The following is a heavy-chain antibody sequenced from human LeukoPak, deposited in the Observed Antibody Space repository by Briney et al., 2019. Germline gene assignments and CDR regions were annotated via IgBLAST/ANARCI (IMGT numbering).Heavy chain of an antibody. CDR3: AKTSSVAARGSFDI. Sequence: SETLSLTCSVSGYSISSCCFWGWIRRPPGKGLEWLGRIYNAGTTYLSPSLKNRLTISVDTSRNQFSLKLTSITAADTAMYYCAKTSSVAARGSFDISGLGRVVTVSP. J-gene: IGHJ3*02. V-gene: IGHV4-38-2*01. D-gene: IGHD6-6*01. CDR2: IYNAGTT. CDR1: GYSISSCCF.